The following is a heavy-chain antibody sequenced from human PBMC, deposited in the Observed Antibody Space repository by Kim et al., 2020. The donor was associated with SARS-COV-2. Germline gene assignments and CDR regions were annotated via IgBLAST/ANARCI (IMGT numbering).Heavy chain of an antibody. CDR1: GFTFRSYA. J-gene: IGHJ4*02. CDR3: AKGSTWN. D-gene: IGHD6-6*01. Sequence: GGSLRLSCAASGFTFRSYAMSWVRQAPGKGLEWVSGISGSGGSTYYADFVKGRFTISRDNSKNTFYLQMNSLRAEDTAVYFCAKGSTWNWGQGTLVTVPS. CDR2: ISGSGGST. V-gene: IGHV3-23*01.